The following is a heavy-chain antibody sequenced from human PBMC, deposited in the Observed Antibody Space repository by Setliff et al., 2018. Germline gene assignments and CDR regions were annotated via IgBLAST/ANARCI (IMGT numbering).Heavy chain of an antibody. V-gene: IGHV3-23*01. J-gene: IGHJ4*02. D-gene: IGHD4-17*01. CDR2: VIQGGSG. CDR1: GFTFKDYS. Sequence: PGGSLGLSCAASGFTFKDYSMVWVRQVPGKGLEWVAGVIQGGSGVYADSVKGRFIISRDNSKNSCFLQMNNLRVEDTATYYCAKDTVNDGFWDFDSWGQGIVVTVS. CDR3: AKDTVNDGFWDFDS.